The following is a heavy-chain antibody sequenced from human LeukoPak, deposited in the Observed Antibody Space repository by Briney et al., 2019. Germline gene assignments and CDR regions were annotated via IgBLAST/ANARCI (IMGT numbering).Heavy chain of an antibody. CDR2: ISSSGSTI. V-gene: IGHV3-48*03. Sequence: GGSLRLSCAASGFTFRSYEMNWVRQAQGKGLEWISYISSSGSTICHADSVKGRFTISRDNAQNSVYLQINSLRVEDTAVYYCARERGSCYDFDYWGQGSLVTVSS. J-gene: IGHJ4*02. CDR3: ARERGSCYDFDY. D-gene: IGHD3-16*01. CDR1: GFTFRSYE.